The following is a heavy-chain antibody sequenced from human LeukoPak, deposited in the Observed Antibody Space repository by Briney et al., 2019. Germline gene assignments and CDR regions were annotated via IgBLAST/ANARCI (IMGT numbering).Heavy chain of an antibody. CDR3: AKGKVVPATIYDY. J-gene: IGHJ4*02. Sequence: GGSLRLSCAASGFTFSSYAMSWVRQAPGKGREWVSGFSGGDGSTSYADSVKGRFTISRDNSKNTLYLQMNSLRAEDTAVYYCAKGKVVPATIYDYWGQGTLITVSS. V-gene: IGHV3-23*01. CDR1: GFTFSSYA. CDR2: FSGGDGST. D-gene: IGHD2-2*02.